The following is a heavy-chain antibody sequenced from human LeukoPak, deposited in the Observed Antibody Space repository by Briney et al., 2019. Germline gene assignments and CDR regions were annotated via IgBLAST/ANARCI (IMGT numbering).Heavy chain of an antibody. CDR2: INPTGDTT. CDR1: GDIFTRHY. D-gene: IGHD3-10*01. J-gene: IGHJ5*02. CDR3: ARDNSARDTAWWFDP. Sequence: ASVKVSCKASGDIFTRHYMHWVRQAPGQGLEWMGIINPTGDTTRYAQKLQGRVTMTWDMSTSTDYMELSSLTAEDTAVYFCARDNSARDTAWWFDPWGQGTLVTVSS. V-gene: IGHV1-46*01.